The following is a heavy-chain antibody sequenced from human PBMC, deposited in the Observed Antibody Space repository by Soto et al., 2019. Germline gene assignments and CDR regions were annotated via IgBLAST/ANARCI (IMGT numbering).Heavy chain of an antibody. D-gene: IGHD5-12*01. Sequence: QVHLEQSGAEVKKPGSSVKVSCKASGGTFSNSAISWVRQAPGQGLEWMGGIMPIFRTPDYAQKFQGRVTITADESTSTAYMELSRLRSDDTAVYYCARDKDRLPLGGNYYYILDVWGQGTTVTVSS. CDR2: IMPIFRTP. V-gene: IGHV1-69*12. CDR1: GGTFSNSA. J-gene: IGHJ6*02. CDR3: ARDKDRLPLGGNYYYILDV.